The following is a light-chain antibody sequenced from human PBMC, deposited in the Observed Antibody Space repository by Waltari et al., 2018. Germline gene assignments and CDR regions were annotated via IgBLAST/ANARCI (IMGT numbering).Light chain of an antibody. Sequence: QSVLTQPPSVSAAPGQRVTISCSGSRSNLGNNYVSWYQHLPGTVPKLLIFDNTQRPSGIPDRFSGSKSGTSATLDITGLQTGDEADYYCAIWDSSLSIVIFGGGTKLTVL. CDR3: AIWDSSLSIVI. J-gene: IGLJ2*01. CDR1: RSNLGNNY. V-gene: IGLV1-51*01. CDR2: DNT.